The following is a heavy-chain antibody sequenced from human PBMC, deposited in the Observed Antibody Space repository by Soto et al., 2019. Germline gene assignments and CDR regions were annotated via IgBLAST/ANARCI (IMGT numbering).Heavy chain of an antibody. J-gene: IGHJ5*02. D-gene: IGHD6-19*01. Sequence: GGSLRLSCAASGFTFSSYGMHWVRQAPGKGLEWVAVIWYDGSNKYYADSVKGRFTISRDNSKNTLYLQMNSLRAEDTFVYYCARGSIAVAGTFFDPWGQGTLVTVSS. V-gene: IGHV3-33*01. CDR3: ARGSIAVAGTFFDP. CDR2: IWYDGSNK. CDR1: GFTFSSYG.